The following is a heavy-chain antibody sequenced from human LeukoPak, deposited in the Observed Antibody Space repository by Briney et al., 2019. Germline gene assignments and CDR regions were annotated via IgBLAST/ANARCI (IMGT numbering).Heavy chain of an antibody. CDR2: ISGSGGST. V-gene: IGHV3-23*01. D-gene: IGHD6-19*01. J-gene: IGHJ4*02. CDR1: GFTFSSYA. Sequence: GGSLRLSCAASGFTFSSYAMSWDRQAPGKGLEWVSAISGSGGSTYYVDSVKGRFTISRDNSKNTLYLQMNSLRAEDTAVYYCAKVYGGAVADPFDYWGQGTLVTVSS. CDR3: AKVYGGAVADPFDY.